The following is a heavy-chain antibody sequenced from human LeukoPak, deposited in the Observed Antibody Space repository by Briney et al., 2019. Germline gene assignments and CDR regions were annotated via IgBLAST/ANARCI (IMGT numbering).Heavy chain of an antibody. V-gene: IGHV3-21*01. J-gene: IGHJ1*01. Sequence: GGSLRLSCAASGFTFTSYSMNWVRQAPGKGLEWVSSISSSSSYIYYADSVKGRFTISRDNAKNSLYLQMNSLRGEDTAVYYCARSDPQYYYDSSGYSYPLEFFQHWGQGTLVTVSS. D-gene: IGHD3-22*01. CDR3: ARSDPQYYYDSSGYSYPLEFFQH. CDR1: GFTFTSYS. CDR2: ISSSSSYI.